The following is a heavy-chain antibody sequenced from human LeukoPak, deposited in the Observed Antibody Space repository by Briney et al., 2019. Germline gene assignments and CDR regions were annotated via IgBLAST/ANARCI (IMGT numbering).Heavy chain of an antibody. J-gene: IGHJ4*02. D-gene: IGHD3-22*01. CDR1: GYSISSGFY. Sequence: PSETLSLTCAVSGYSISSGFYWGWIRQPPGKGLEWIGTIYQSGSTYYNPSLKSRVAISVDTSKNQFSLKLSSVTAADTAVYYCARGDYYDSDFDYWGQGTLVTVSS. CDR2: IYQSGST. V-gene: IGHV4-38-2*01. CDR3: ARGDYYDSDFDY.